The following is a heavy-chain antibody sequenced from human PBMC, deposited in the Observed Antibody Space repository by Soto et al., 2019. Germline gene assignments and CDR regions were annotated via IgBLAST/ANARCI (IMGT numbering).Heavy chain of an antibody. D-gene: IGHD5-18*01. CDR3: AKEISGEYSYGYVYYYYGMDV. V-gene: IGHV3-30*18. J-gene: IGHJ6*02. Sequence: GGSLRLSCAASGGPFSSYGMHWVRQAPGKGLEWVAVISYDGSNKYYADSVKGRFTISRDNSKNTLYLQMNSLRAEDTAVYYCAKEISGEYSYGYVYYYYGMDVWGQGTTVTVSS. CDR1: GGPFSSYG. CDR2: ISYDGSNK.